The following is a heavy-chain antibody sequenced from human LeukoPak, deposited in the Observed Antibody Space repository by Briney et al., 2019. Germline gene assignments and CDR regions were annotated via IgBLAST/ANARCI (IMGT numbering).Heavy chain of an antibody. CDR3: ARHDFWSGYSDY. CDR2: IYYSGST. CDR1: GGSISSGGYY. V-gene: IGHV4-30-4*08. Sequence: SQTLSLTCTVSGGSISSGGYYWSWIRQHPGKGLEWIGYIYYSGSTYYNPSLKSRVTISVDTSKNQFSLKLSSVTAADTAVYYCARHDFWSGYSDYWGQGTLVTVPS. J-gene: IGHJ4*02. D-gene: IGHD3-3*01.